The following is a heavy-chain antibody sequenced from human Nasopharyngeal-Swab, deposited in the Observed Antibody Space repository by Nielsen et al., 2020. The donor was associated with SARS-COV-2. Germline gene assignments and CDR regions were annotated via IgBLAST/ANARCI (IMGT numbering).Heavy chain of an antibody. CDR3: ARDDGDVPGITGSGPPGGY. CDR1: GYTFTDYY. D-gene: IGHD6-13*01. V-gene: IGHV1-2*06. CDR2: IKPNSGDT. J-gene: IGHJ4*02. Sequence: ASVKVSCKASGYTFTDYYMHWVRQAPGQGLEWMGRIKPNSGDTDYTQKFQGRVTVTRDTSINTVYMELSSLRSDDTAVYYCARDDGDVPGITGSGPPGGYWGQGTLVTVSS.